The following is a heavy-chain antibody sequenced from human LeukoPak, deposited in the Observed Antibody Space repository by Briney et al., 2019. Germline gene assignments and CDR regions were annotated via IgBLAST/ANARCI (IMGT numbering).Heavy chain of an antibody. CDR2: ISYDGSNK. CDR1: GFTFSSYA. J-gene: IGHJ4*02. Sequence: GRSLRLSCAASGFTFSSYAMHWVRQAPGKGLEWVAVISYDGSNKYYADSVKGRFTISRDNSKNTLYLQMNSLRAEDTAVYYCARDESRPGEVVVIIYWGQGTLVTVSS. V-gene: IGHV3-30-3*01. D-gene: IGHD3-22*01. CDR3: ARDESRPGEVVVIIY.